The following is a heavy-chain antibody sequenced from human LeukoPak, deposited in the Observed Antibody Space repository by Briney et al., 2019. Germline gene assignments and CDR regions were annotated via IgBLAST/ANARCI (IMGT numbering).Heavy chain of an antibody. CDR3: ARSHCSGGSCYPSSSFDY. Sequence: SETLSLTCTVSGGSISSYYWSWIRQPPGKGLEGIGYIYYSGRTNYNPSLKSRVTISVDTSKNQFSLTLSSVTAADTAVYYCARSHCSGGSCYPSSSFDYWGQGTLVTVSS. CDR2: IYYSGRT. D-gene: IGHD2-15*01. V-gene: IGHV4-59*08. CDR1: GGSISSYY. J-gene: IGHJ4*02.